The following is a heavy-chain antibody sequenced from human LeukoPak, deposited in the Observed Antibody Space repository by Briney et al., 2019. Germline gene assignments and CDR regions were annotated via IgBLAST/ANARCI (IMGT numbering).Heavy chain of an antibody. Sequence: SETLSLTCDVSGGSISSSYWSWIRQPPGKGLEWIGYIYYSGSTNYNPSLKSRVTISLDTSKNQFSLKLSSVTAADMAVYYCARRLKIFGVGAGDAFDIWGQGTMVTVSS. CDR2: IYYSGST. V-gene: IGHV4-59*01. CDR1: GGSISSSY. D-gene: IGHD3-3*01. J-gene: IGHJ3*02. CDR3: ARRLKIFGVGAGDAFDI.